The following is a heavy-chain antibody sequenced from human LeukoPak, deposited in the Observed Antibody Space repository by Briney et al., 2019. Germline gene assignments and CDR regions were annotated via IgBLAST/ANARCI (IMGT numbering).Heavy chain of an antibody. D-gene: IGHD2-2*03. CDR3: ARGDTLMDIEH. CDR1: GYTFTSYD. Sequence: ASVKVSCKASGYTFTSYDINWVRQATGQGLEWMGWINPNSGGTNYAQKFQGRVTMTRDTSISTAYMELSRLRSDDTAVYYCARGDTLMDIEHWGQGTLVTVSS. CDR2: INPNSGGT. J-gene: IGHJ4*02. V-gene: IGHV1-2*02.